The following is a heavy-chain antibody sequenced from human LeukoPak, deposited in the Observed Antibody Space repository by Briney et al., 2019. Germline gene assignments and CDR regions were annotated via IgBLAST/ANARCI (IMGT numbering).Heavy chain of an antibody. D-gene: IGHD5-12*01. CDR2: IIPILGIA. CDR3: ARGEQWLRPYDY. J-gene: IGHJ4*02. Sequence: SVKVSCKASGGTFSSYAISWVRQAPGQGLEWMGRIIPILGIANYAQKFQGIVTITADKSTSTAYMELSSLRSEDTAVYYCARGEQWLRPYDYWGQGTLVSVSS. V-gene: IGHV1-69*04. CDR1: GGTFSSYA.